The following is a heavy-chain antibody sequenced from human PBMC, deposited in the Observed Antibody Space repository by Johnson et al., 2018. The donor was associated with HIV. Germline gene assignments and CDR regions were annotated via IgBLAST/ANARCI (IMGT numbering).Heavy chain of an antibody. CDR2: ISSDGTTI. J-gene: IGHJ3*02. D-gene: IGHD3-22*01. CDR3: ARDDSSGYDAFDI. CDR1: GFNFSTFV. Sequence: EVQLVESGGGLVQPGGSLRLSCAASGFNFSTFVMSWVRQAPGKGLEWVSYISSDGTTIYDADSLKGRFTISRDNAKNSLYLHMNSLRAEDTAVYYCARDDSSGYDAFDIWGQGTMVTVSS. V-gene: IGHV3-48*04.